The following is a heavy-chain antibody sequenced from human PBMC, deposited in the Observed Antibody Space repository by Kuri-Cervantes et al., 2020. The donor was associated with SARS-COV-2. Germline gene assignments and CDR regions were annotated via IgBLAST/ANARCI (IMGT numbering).Heavy chain of an antibody. CDR2: ISAYNGNT. V-gene: IGHV1-18*01. CDR1: GYTFTSYG. CDR3: AREKLRYFDWSKPPTPEYYFDY. D-gene: IGHD3-9*01. Sequence: GESLKISCKGSGYTFTSYGISWVRQAPGQGLEWMGWISAYNGNTNYAQKLQGRVTMTTDTSTSTAYMELRSLRSDDTAVYYCAREKLRYFDWSKPPTPEYYFDYWGQGTLVTVSS. J-gene: IGHJ4*02.